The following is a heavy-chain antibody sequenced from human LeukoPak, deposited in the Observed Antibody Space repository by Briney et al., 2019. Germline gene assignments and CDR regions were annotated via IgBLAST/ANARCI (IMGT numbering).Heavy chain of an antibody. D-gene: IGHD3-10*01. V-gene: IGHV1-46*01. J-gene: IGHJ3*02. CDR3: ARDQIGDSWFGESLDAFDI. CDR1: GYTFTSYY. CDR2: INPSGGST. Sequence: ASVQVSCQASGYTFTSYYMHWVRQAPGQGLEWMGIINPSGGSTSYAQKFQGRVTMTRDTSTSTVYMELSSLRSEDTAVYYCARDQIGDSWFGESLDAFDIWGQGTMVTVSS.